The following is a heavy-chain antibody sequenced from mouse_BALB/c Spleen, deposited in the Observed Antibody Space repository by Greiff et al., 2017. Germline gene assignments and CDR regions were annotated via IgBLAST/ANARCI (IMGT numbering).Heavy chain of an antibody. V-gene: IGHV5-6-5*01. J-gene: IGHJ4*01. Sequence: EVQLQESGGGLVKPGGSLKLSCAASGFTFSSYAMSWVRQTPEKRLEWVASISSGGSTYYPDSVKGRFTISRDNARNILYLQMSSLRSEDTAMYYCARSLFMDYWGQGTSVTVSS. CDR3: ARSLFMDY. CDR1: GFTFSSYA. CDR2: ISSGGST. D-gene: IGHD6-2*01.